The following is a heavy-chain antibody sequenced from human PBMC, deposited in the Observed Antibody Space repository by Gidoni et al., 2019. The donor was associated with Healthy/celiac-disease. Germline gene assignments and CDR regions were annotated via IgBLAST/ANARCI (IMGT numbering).Heavy chain of an antibody. D-gene: IGHD3-22*01. Sequence: QLQLQESGPGLVKPSETLYLTCPVPGGPISSSSYYWGWIRQPPGKGLEWIGSIYYSGSTSYNPSLKIRVTISVDTSKNQFSLKLSSVTAADTAVYYCASAIGYYYGMDVWGQGTTVTVSS. J-gene: IGHJ6*02. CDR3: ASAIGYYYGMDV. V-gene: IGHV4-39*01. CDR2: IYYSGST. CDR1: GGPISSSSYY.